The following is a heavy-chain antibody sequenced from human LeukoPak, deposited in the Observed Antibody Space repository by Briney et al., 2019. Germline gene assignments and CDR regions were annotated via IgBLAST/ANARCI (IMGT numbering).Heavy chain of an antibody. Sequence: PGRSLRLSCAASGFTFSSYGMHWVRQAPGKRLEWVAVISYDGSNKYCADSVKGRFTISRDNSKNTLYLQMNSLRAEDTAVYYCAKGAAREGPLDYWGQGTLVTVSS. J-gene: IGHJ4*02. CDR1: GFTFSSYG. CDR2: ISYDGSNK. V-gene: IGHV3-30*18. CDR3: AKGAAREGPLDY.